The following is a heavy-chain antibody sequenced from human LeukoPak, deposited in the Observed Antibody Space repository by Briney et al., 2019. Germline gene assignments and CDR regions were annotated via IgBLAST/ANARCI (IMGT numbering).Heavy chain of an antibody. J-gene: IGHJ5*02. V-gene: IGHV4-34*01. Sequence: SETLSFTCAVYGGSFSGYYWSWIRQPPGKGLEWIGEINHSGSTNYNPSLKSRVTISVDTSKNQFSLKLSSVTAADTAVYYCARRIVVVPAATDLFDPWGQGTLVTVSS. CDR3: ARRIVVVPAATDLFDP. D-gene: IGHD2-2*01. CDR2: INHSGST. CDR1: GGSFSGYY.